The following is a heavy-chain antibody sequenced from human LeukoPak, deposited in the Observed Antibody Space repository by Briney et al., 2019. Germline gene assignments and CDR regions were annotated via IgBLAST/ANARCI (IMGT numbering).Heavy chain of an antibody. J-gene: IGHJ4*02. CDR1: GGSFSGYY. D-gene: IGHD6-13*01. V-gene: IGHV4-34*01. CDR2: INHSGST. CDR3: ARGRVDSSSWYENSTLDY. Sequence: SETLSLTCAVYGGSFSGYYWSWIRQPPGKGLEWIGEINHSGSTNYNPSLKSRVTISVDTSKNQFSLKLSSVTAADTAVYYCARGRVDSSSWYENSTLDYWGQGTLVTVSS.